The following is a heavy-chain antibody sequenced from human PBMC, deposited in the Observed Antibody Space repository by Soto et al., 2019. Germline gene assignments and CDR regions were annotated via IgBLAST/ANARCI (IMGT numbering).Heavy chain of an antibody. CDR1: GDSVSSNSAA. CDR2: TYYRSRWSF. Sequence: SQTLSLTCVISGDSVSSNSAAWNWIRQAPSRGLEWLGRTYYRSRWSFDYALSVKSRLTIDPDTSKNQFSLHLDSLTPEDTAVYYCAKEGTAAAGGMDVWGQGTTVTVSS. D-gene: IGHD6-13*01. J-gene: IGHJ6*02. CDR3: AKEGTAAAGGMDV. V-gene: IGHV6-1*01.